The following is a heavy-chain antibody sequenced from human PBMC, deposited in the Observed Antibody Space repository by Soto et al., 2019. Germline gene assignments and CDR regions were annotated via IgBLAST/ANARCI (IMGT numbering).Heavy chain of an antibody. J-gene: IGHJ5*02. CDR2: IYYSGST. CDR1: GGSISSSSYY. V-gene: IGHV4-39*01. D-gene: IGHD6-19*01. Sequence: SETLSLTCTVSGGSISSSSYYWGWIRQPPGKGLEWIGSIYYSGSTYYNPSLKSRVTISVDTSKNQFSRKLSSVTAADTAVYYCARHLAVAATNWFDPWGQGTLVTVAS. CDR3: ARHLAVAATNWFDP.